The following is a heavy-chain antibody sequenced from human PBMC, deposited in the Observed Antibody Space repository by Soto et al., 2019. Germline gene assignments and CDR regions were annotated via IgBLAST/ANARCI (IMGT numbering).Heavy chain of an antibody. CDR3: AKEYYYGSGSYYGALYYYMDV. CDR2: ISGSGGST. Sequence: EVQLLESGGGLVQPGGSLRLSCAASGFTFSSYAMSWVRQAPGKGLEWVSAISGSGGSTYYADSVQGRFTISRDNSKNTLYLQMNSLRAEDTAVYYCAKEYYYGSGSYYGALYYYMDVWGKGTTVTVSS. V-gene: IGHV3-23*01. D-gene: IGHD3-10*01. J-gene: IGHJ6*03. CDR1: GFTFSSYA.